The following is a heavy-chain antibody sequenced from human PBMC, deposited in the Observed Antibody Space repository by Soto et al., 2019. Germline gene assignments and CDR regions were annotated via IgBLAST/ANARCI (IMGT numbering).Heavy chain of an antibody. J-gene: IGHJ6*02. D-gene: IGHD6-19*01. CDR1: GFTFSSYA. CDR3: ARDVGIAVAGTYGMDV. V-gene: IGHV3-30-3*01. Sequence: QVQLVESGGGVVQPGRSLRLSCAASGFTFSSYAMHWVRQAPGKGLEWVAVISYDGSNKYYADSVKGRFTISRDNSKNPLYLQMNSLRAEDTAVYYCARDVGIAVAGTYGMDVWGQGTTVTVSS. CDR2: ISYDGSNK.